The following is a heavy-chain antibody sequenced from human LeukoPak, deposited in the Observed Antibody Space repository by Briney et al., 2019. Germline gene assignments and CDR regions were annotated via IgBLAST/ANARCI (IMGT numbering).Heavy chain of an antibody. Sequence: PGGSLRLSCAASGFTSTSYWMSWVRQVPGKGLEWVANIKQDGSEQDYMDSVKGRFTISRDNAKNSLYLQMNSLRAEDTAVYYCARDVLWFGELWWGQGTLVTVSS. CDR3: ARDVLWFGELW. D-gene: IGHD3-10*01. V-gene: IGHV3-7*03. J-gene: IGHJ4*02. CDR2: IKQDGSEQ. CDR1: GFTSTSYW.